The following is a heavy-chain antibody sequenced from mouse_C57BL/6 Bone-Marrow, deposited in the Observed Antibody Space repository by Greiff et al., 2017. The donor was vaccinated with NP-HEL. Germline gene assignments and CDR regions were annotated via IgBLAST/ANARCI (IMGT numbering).Heavy chain of an antibody. V-gene: IGHV1-63*01. J-gene: IGHJ3*01. D-gene: IGHD2-2*01. CDR2: IYPGGGYT. CDR1: GYTFTNYW. CDR3: FYYGYDGAWFAY. Sequence: QVQLKQSGAELVRPGTSVKMSCKASGYTFTNYWIGWAKQRPGHGLEWIGDIYPGGGYTNYNEKFKGKATLTADKSSSTAYMQFSSLTSEDSAIYYCFYYGYDGAWFAYWGQGTLVTVSA.